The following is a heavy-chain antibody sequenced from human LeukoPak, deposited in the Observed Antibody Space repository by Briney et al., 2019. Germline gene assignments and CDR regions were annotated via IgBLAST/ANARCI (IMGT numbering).Heavy chain of an antibody. CDR3: AREDSSSRNYYYYMDV. CDR1: GYTFTSYY. Sequence: GASVKVSCKASGYTFTSYYMHWVRQAPGQGLEWMGIINPSGGSTSYALKFQGRVTMTRDTSTSTVYMELSSMRSEDTAVYYCAREDSSSRNYYYYMDVWGKGTTVTVSS. J-gene: IGHJ6*03. CDR2: INPSGGST. V-gene: IGHV1-46*01. D-gene: IGHD6-6*01.